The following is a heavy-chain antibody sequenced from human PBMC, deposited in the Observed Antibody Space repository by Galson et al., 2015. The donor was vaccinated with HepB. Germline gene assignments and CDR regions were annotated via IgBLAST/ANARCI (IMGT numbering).Heavy chain of an antibody. CDR2: ISAYNGNT. J-gene: IGHJ4*02. CDR1: GYTFTSYG. V-gene: IGHV1-18*04. D-gene: IGHD3-3*01. Sequence: SVKVSCKASGYTFTSYGISWVRQAPGQGLEWMGWISAYNGNTNYAQKLQGRVTMTTDTSTSTAYMELRSLRSDDTAVYYCARVRLGRFGVVPDRADYWGQGTLVTVSS. CDR3: ARVRLGRFGVVPDRADY.